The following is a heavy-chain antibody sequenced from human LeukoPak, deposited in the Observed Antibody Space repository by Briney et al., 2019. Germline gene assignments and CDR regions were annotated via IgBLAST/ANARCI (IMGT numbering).Heavy chain of an antibody. CDR2: SSPYNGNT. Sequence: ASVKVSCKASGYTFTTYGISWVRQAPGQGLEWMGWSSPYNGNTNYAQKLRGRVTMTTDTSTSTAYMELRSLRSDDTAVYYCARGGTSGWRTPNDDYWGQGTPVTVSS. D-gene: IGHD6-19*01. CDR1: GYTFTTYG. CDR3: ARGGTSGWRTPNDDY. V-gene: IGHV1-18*01. J-gene: IGHJ4*02.